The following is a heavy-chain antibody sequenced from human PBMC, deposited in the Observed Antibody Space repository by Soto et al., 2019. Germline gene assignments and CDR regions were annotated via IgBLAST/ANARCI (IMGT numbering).Heavy chain of an antibody. CDR2: ISGSGGST. Sequence: GWSLRLSCAASGFTFSTYAMSWVRQAPGKGLEWVSAISGSGGSTYYADSVKGRFTISRDNSKNTLYLEMNSLRAEDTAVYYCEREEITRPNLAYWRQGTLRTASS. V-gene: IGHV3-23*01. D-gene: IGHD1-20*01. CDR1: GFTFSTYA. CDR3: EREEITRPNLAY. J-gene: IGHJ4*02.